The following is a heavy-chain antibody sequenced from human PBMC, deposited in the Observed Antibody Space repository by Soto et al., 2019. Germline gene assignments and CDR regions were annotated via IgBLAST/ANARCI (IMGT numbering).Heavy chain of an antibody. D-gene: IGHD3-3*01. CDR3: AKGSHPWSGLPVAVDH. CDR2: INYDGSEK. V-gene: IGHV3-7*01. CDR1: GFDFSNFW. J-gene: IGHJ4*02. Sequence: EVQLVESGGGLVQPGGSLRISCDASGFDFSNFWMTWVRQVPGRGLEWVANINYDGSEKNYVDSVKGRFTIFRDNAKNSVDLLMSGLRVDDTAIYYCAKGSHPWSGLPVAVDHWGQGTLITIAS.